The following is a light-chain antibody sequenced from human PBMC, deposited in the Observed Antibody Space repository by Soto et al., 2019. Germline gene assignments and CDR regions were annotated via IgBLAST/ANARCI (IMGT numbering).Light chain of an antibody. CDR1: QSVSSY. CDR2: DAS. V-gene: IGKV3-11*01. CDR3: QQWRT. Sequence: IVLTKSPATLSLSPGERATLSCRASQSVSSYLAWYQQKPGQAPRLLIYDASNRATGIPARFSGSGSGTDFTLTISSLEPEDFAVYYCQQWRTFGPGTKVDIK. J-gene: IGKJ3*01.